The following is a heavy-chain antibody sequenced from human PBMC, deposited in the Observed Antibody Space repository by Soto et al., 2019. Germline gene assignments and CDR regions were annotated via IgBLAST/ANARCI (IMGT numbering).Heavy chain of an antibody. CDR1: GITLSNAW. V-gene: IGHV3-15*01. J-gene: IGHJ4*02. Sequence: EVQPVESGGGLVKPGGSLRLSCAASGITLSNAWMTWVRQAPGKGLEWVGRIKSKADGATTEYGSPVKDRFIISRDDSENTLDLQMNSLNTEDTAVYYCTTPRSGSHGNGYWGQGTLVTVSS. CDR2: IKSKADGATT. D-gene: IGHD3-10*01. CDR3: TTPRSGSHGNGY.